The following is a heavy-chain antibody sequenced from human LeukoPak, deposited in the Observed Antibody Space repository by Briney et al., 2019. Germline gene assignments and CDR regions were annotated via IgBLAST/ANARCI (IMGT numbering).Heavy chain of an antibody. D-gene: IGHD3-9*01. V-gene: IGHV1-2*02. Sequence: GASVKVSCKVSGYTLTELSMHWVRQAPGQGLEWMGWMNPNTGDTNYAQSFQGRLAMTRDTTISTAYMELSRLTSDDTAVYYCASYPRYMSSPPFDYWGQGTLLTVSS. CDR2: MNPNTGDT. CDR3: ASYPRYMSSPPFDY. J-gene: IGHJ4*02. CDR1: GYTLTELS.